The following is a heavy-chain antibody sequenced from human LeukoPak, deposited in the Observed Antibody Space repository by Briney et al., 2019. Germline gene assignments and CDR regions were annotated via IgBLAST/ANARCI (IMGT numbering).Heavy chain of an antibody. CDR3: ARRHYYGSGSYYNPRSHHYYYYGMDV. CDR1: GFTFSSYA. V-gene: IGHV3-30-3*01. Sequence: GGSLRLSCAASGFTFSSYAMHWVRQAPGKGLEWMAIISYDGSDKYYADSVKGRFTISRDNSNNTLYLQMNSLRAEDTAVYYCARRHYYGSGSYYNPRSHHYYYYGMDVWGQGTTVTVSS. D-gene: IGHD3-10*01. CDR2: ISYDGSDK. J-gene: IGHJ6*02.